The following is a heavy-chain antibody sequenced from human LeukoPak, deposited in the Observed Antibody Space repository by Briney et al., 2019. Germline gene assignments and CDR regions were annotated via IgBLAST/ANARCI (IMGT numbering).Heavy chain of an antibody. V-gene: IGHV3-48*01. CDR1: GFTFSSYS. CDR2: ISSSSSTI. CDR3: ARDHHRRLYDSQARNTFDI. J-gene: IGHJ3*02. Sequence: GGSLRLPCAASGFTFSSYSMNWVRQAPGKGLEWVSYISSSSSTIYCADSVKGRYALSRDNAKNSLYLQMHSLRAEDTAVYYCARDHHRRLYDSQARNTFDIWGQGTMVTVSS. D-gene: IGHD3-22*01.